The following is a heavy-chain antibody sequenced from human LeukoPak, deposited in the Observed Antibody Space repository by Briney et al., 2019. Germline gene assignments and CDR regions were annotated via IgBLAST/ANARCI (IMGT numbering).Heavy chain of an antibody. CDR1: GGSFSGYY. V-gene: IGHV4-34*01. CDR3: ARVGYSSSWYVGNWFDP. J-gene: IGHJ5*02. Sequence: SETLSLTCAVYGGSFSGYYWSWIRQPPGKGLEWIGEINHSGSTNYNPSLKSRVTISVDTSKNQFSLKLSSVTAADTAVYYCARVGYSSSWYVGNWFDPWGQGTLVTVSS. D-gene: IGHD6-13*01. CDR2: INHSGST.